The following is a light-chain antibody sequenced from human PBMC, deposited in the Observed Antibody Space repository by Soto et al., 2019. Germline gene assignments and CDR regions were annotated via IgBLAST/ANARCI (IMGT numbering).Light chain of an antibody. CDR3: QTWGTGTRGV. J-gene: IGLJ3*02. V-gene: IGLV4-69*01. Sequence: QPVLPQSPSASASLGASVKLTCTLSSGHSSYAIAWHQQQPEKGPRYLMKLNSDGSHSKGDGIPDRFSGSSSGAERYLTISSLQSEDEADYYCQTWGTGTRGVFGGGTKLTVL. CDR1: SGHSSYA. CDR2: LNSDGSH.